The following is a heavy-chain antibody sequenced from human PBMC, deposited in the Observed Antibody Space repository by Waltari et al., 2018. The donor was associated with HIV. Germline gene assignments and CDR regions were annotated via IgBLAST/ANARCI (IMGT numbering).Heavy chain of an antibody. CDR2: ISAYNGNT. CDR1: AYIFTSYG. V-gene: IGHV1-18*01. J-gene: IGHJ4*02. Sequence: QVQLVQSGAEVKKPGASVKVYCKASAYIFTSYGISWVRQAPGQGLEWMGWISAYNGNTNYAQKLQGRVTMTTDTSTSTAYTELRSLRSDDTAVYYCARDRTVYYDSSGYGLDYWGQGTLVTVSS. CDR3: ARDRTVYYDSSGYGLDY. D-gene: IGHD3-22*01.